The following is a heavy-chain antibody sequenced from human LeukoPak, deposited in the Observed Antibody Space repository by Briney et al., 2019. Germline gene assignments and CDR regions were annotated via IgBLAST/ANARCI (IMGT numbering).Heavy chain of an antibody. D-gene: IGHD1-26*01. CDR2: INHSGST. Sequence: SETLSLTCAVYGGSFSGYYWSWIRQPPGKGLEWIGEINHSGSTNYNPSLKSRVTISVDTSKNQFSLKLSSVTAADTAVYYCARHHYPRASGSYNYWGQGTLVTVSS. CDR1: GGSFSGYY. V-gene: IGHV4-34*01. CDR3: ARHHYPRASGSYNY. J-gene: IGHJ4*02.